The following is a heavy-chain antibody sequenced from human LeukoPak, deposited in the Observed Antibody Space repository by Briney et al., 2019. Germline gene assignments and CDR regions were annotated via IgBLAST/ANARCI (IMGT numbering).Heavy chain of an antibody. CDR3: ASRYSGYDRTYDY. D-gene: IGHD5-12*01. CDR2: IYYSGST. J-gene: IGHJ4*02. Sequence: SETLSLTCTVSGGSISSYYWSWIRQPPGKGLEWIGYIYYSGSTNYNPSLKSRVTISVDTSKNQFSLKLSSVTAADTAVYYCASRYSGYDRTYDYWGQGTLVTASS. CDR1: GGSISSYY. V-gene: IGHV4-59*12.